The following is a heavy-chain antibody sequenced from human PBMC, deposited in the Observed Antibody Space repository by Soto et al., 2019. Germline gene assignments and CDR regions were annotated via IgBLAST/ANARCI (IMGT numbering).Heavy chain of an antibody. CDR1: GFIFNEFG. Sequence: QVQLVESGGGVVQPGRSLRLSCAASGFIFNEFGMHWVRQAPGKGLEGVAAIWYYGSNKYYADSVKGRFTFSRDNSNNTMSLQMHSLRVEDTAVYYCARWGCSGSNCNLNQRSFDLWGQGTLVTVSS. CDR2: IWYYGSNK. CDR3: ARWGCSGSNCNLNQRSFDL. J-gene: IGHJ4*02. D-gene: IGHD2-15*01. V-gene: IGHV3-33*03.